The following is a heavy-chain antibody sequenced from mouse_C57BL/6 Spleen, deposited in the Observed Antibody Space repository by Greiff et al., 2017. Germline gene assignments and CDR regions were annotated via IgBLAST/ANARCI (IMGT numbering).Heavy chain of an antibody. Sequence: EVQLQQSGPELVKPGASVKISCKASGYTFTDYYMNWVKQSHGKSLEWIGDINPNNGGTSYNQKFKGKATLTVDKSSSTAYMELRSLTSEDSAVYYCARSRYYGSSYLAYWGQGTLVTVSA. CDR1: GYTFTDYY. CDR2: INPNNGGT. J-gene: IGHJ3*01. V-gene: IGHV1-26*01. D-gene: IGHD1-1*01. CDR3: ARSRYYGSSYLAY.